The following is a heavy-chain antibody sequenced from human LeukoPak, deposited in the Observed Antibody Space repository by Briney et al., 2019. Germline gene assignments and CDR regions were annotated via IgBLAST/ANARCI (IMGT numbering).Heavy chain of an antibody. CDR2: ISWDGGST. D-gene: IGHD6-19*01. CDR1: GFTFDDYA. J-gene: IGHJ6*03. V-gene: IGHV3-43D*03. Sequence: GGSLRLSCAASGFTFDDYALHWVRQAPGKGLEWVSLISWDGGSTYYADSVKGRFTISRDNSKNSLYLQMNSLRAEDTALYYCAKDNGYSSGWFMDVWGKGTTVTVSS. CDR3: AKDNGYSSGWFMDV.